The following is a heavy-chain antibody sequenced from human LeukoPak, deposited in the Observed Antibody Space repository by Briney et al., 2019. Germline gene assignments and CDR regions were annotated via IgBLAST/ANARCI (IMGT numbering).Heavy chain of an antibody. V-gene: IGHV4-61*01. J-gene: IGHJ4*02. CDR1: GGSVSSGSYY. CDR3: ARERDYSGIDY. D-gene: IGHD5-12*01. CDR2: IYYSGST. Sequence: SGTLSLACAVSGGSVSSGSYYWSWIRQPPGKGLEWIGYIYYSGSTNYNPSLKSRVTISVDTSKNQFSLKLSSVTAADTAVYYCARERDYSGIDYWGQGTLVTVSS.